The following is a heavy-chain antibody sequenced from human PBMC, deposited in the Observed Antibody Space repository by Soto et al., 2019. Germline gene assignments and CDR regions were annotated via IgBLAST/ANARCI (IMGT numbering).Heavy chain of an antibody. J-gene: IGHJ5*02. CDR2: ISYDGSNK. CDR1: GFTFSSYS. CDR3: AIPPGGSSSWKLWAGWFDP. V-gene: IGHV3-30*03. Sequence: QVQLVESGGGVVQPGRSLRLSCAASGFTFSSYSMHWVRQAPGKGLEWVAVISYDGSNKYYADSVKGRFTISRDNSKNTLYLQMNSLRAEDTAVYYCAIPPGGSSSWKLWAGWFDPWGQGTLVTVSS. D-gene: IGHD6-13*01.